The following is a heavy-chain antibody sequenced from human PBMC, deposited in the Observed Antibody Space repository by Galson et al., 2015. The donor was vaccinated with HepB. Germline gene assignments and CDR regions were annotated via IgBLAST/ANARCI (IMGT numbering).Heavy chain of an antibody. CDR1: GFTFSSYA. J-gene: IGHJ4*02. V-gene: IGHV3-23*01. Sequence: SLRLSCAASGFTFSSYAMSWVRQAPGKGLEWVSAISGSGGSTYYADSVKGRFTISRDNSKNTLYLQMNSLRAEDTAVYYCAQSDRAYDILTVSFWGQGTLVTVSS. D-gene: IGHD3-9*01. CDR3: AQSDRAYDILTVSF. CDR2: ISGSGGST.